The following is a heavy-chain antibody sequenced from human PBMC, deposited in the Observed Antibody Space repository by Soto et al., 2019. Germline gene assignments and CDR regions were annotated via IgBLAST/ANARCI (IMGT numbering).Heavy chain of an antibody. CDR2: ISAYNGNT. Sequence: QVQLVQSGAEVKKPGASVKVSCKASGYTFTSYGISWVRQAPGQGLEWMGWISAYNGNTNYAQKLQGRVTMTTDTSTSTADLELRSLRSAAPAVCYCARAFLGGLLDYWGQGPRVTVSS. CDR3: ARAFLGGLLDY. D-gene: IGHD2-15*01. CDR1: GYTFTSYG. J-gene: IGHJ4*02. V-gene: IGHV1-18*01.